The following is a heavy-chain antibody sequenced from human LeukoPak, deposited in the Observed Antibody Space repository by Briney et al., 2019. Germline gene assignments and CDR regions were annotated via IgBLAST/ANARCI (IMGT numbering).Heavy chain of an antibody. CDR1: GGTFSSYA. V-gene: IGHV1-69*05. CDR2: IIPIFGTA. J-gene: IGHJ4*02. D-gene: IGHD1-26*01. Sequence: SVKVSCKASGGTFSSYAIRWVRQAPGQGLEWMGRIIPIFGTANYAQKFQGRVTITTDESTSTAYMELSSLRSEDTAVYYCARGRWELLSLGYWGQGTLVTVSS. CDR3: ARGRWELLSLGY.